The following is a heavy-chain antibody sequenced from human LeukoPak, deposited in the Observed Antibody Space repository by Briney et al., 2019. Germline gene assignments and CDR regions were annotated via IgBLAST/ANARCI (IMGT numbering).Heavy chain of an antibody. J-gene: IGHJ4*02. D-gene: IGHD4-17*01. Sequence: ASVKVSCKTSGYSFSTFHMHWVRQAPGQGLEWMGIINPSGGSTSYAQKFQGRVTMTRDTSTSTVYLELSSLRSEDTAVYYCARGGGSYGDYVLNYWGQGTLVTVSS. V-gene: IGHV1-46*01. CDR2: INPSGGST. CDR3: ARGGGSYGDYVLNY. CDR1: GYSFSTFH.